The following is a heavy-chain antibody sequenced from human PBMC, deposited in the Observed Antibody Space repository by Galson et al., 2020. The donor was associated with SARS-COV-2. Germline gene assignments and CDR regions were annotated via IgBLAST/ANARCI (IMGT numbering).Heavy chain of an antibody. Sequence: GESLKISCAASGFTFGRYAMSWVHQAPGKGLEWVSSVTAAGGGTYHADSVKGRFTISRDNSKNTLYLQMNSLRVEDTALYYCAKDQGNDYGDQLDYWGQGTLVSVSS. CDR1: GFTFGRYA. CDR2: VTAAGGGT. D-gene: IGHD4-17*01. CDR3: AKDQGNDYGDQLDY. J-gene: IGHJ4*02. V-gene: IGHV3-23*01.